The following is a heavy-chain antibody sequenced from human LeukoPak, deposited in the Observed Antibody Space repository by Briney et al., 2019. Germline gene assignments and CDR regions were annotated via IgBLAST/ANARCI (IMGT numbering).Heavy chain of an antibody. D-gene: IGHD3-10*01. J-gene: IGHJ5*01. CDR2: IYTSGST. CDR3: ARDPSPLLWFDY. V-gene: IGHV4-4*07. Sequence: PSETLSLTCTVSGGSISSYYWSWIRQPVGMGLEWIGRIYTSGSTNYNPSLKSRVTMSVDTSKNQFSLKLSSVTAADTAAYYCARDPSPLLWFDYWGQGTLVTVSS. CDR1: GGSISSYY.